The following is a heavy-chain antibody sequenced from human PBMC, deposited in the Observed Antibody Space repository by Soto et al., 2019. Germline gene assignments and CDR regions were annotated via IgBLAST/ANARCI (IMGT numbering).Heavy chain of an antibody. J-gene: IGHJ4*02. CDR1: GASISSYY. D-gene: IGHD2-8*02. CDR3: ARDKITGLFDY. Sequence: SETLSLTCAVSGASISSYYWNWIRQPPGRGLEWIGYIWYSGSSNYNPSLKSRVTISVDTSKNQFSLKLTSVTAADTAVYYCARDKITGLFDYWGQGTLVTVSS. CDR2: IWYSGSS. V-gene: IGHV4-59*12.